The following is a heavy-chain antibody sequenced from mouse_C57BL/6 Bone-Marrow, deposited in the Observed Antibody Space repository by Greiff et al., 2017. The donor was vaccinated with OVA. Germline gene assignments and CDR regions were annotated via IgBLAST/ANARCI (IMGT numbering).Heavy chain of an antibody. J-gene: IGHJ3*01. CDR3: TRDQGELGAFFAY. D-gene: IGHD4-1*01. V-gene: IGHV5-9-1*02. CDR2: ISSGGDYI. CDR1: GFTFSSYA. Sequence: EVKVEESGEGLVKPGGSLKLSCAASGFTFSSYAMSWVRQTPEKRLEWVAYISSGGDYIYYADTVKGRFTISRDNARNTLYLQMSSLKSENTAMYYCTRDQGELGAFFAYWGQGTLVTVSA.